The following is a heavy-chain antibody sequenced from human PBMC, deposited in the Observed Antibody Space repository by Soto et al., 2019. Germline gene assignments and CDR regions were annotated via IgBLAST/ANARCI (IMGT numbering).Heavy chain of an antibody. Sequence: TSETLSLTCTVSGGSISSGGYYWSWIRQHPGKGLEWIGYIYYSGSTYYNPSLKSRVTISVDTSKNQFSLKLSSVTAADTAVYYCAREPYCSGGSCHYYFDYWGQGTLVTVSS. J-gene: IGHJ4*02. CDR2: IYYSGST. D-gene: IGHD2-15*01. CDR3: AREPYCSGGSCHYYFDY. V-gene: IGHV4-31*03. CDR1: GGSISSGGYY.